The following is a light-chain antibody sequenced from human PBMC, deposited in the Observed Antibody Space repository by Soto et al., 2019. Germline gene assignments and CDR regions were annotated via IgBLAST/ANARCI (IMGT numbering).Light chain of an antibody. CDR2: GVS. CDR1: NSDVGGYNH. CDR3: SSYTITNTLEVL. Sequence: QSALTQPASVSGSPGQSITISCTGTNSDVGGYNHVSWYQQRPGEAPKLMIYGVSNRPSGISNRFSGSKSGNTASLTISGLQAEDGADYHCSSYTITNTLEVLFGGGTKVTVL. V-gene: IGLV2-14*01. J-gene: IGLJ2*01.